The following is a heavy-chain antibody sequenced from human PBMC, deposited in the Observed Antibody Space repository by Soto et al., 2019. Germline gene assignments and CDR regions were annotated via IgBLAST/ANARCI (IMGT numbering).Heavy chain of an antibody. Sequence: TGGSLRLSCAASGFTFSSYWMHWVRQAPGKGLVWVSRINSDGSSTSYADSVKGRFAISRDNAKNTLYLQMNSLRAEDTAVYYCAREGLDSRSWYRGDYYYYVMDVWGQGTQGTVSS. D-gene: IGHD6-13*01. V-gene: IGHV3-74*01. CDR3: AREGLDSRSWYRGDYYYYVMDV. CDR2: INSDGSST. J-gene: IGHJ6*02. CDR1: GFTFSSYW.